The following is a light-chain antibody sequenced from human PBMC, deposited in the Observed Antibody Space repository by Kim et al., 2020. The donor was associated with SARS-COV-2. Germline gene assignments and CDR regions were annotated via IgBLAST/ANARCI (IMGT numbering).Light chain of an antibody. Sequence: QSVLTQPASVSGSPGQSITISCTGTNSDVGAYNYVSWYQQHPGKAPRLLIYTVSQRPSEVSNRFSGSKSGNTASLTISGLQAEDEADYYCTSYTSRSTWVFGGGTQLTVL. V-gene: IGLV2-14*01. J-gene: IGLJ3*02. CDR2: TVS. CDR1: NSDVGAYNY. CDR3: TSYTSRSTWV.